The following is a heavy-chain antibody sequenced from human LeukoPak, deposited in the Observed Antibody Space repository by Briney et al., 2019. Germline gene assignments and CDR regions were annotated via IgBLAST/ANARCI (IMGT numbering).Heavy chain of an antibody. CDR3: ARGMEPYYYMDV. D-gene: IGHD1-26*01. V-gene: IGHV4-34*01. CDR1: GGSFSGYY. CDR2: INHSGST. J-gene: IGHJ6*03. Sequence: PSETLSLTCAVYGGSFSGYYWSWIRQPPGKGLEWIGEINHSGSTNYNPSLKSRVTISVDTSKNQFSLKLSSVTAADTAVYYCARGMEPYYYMDVWGNGTTVTVSS.